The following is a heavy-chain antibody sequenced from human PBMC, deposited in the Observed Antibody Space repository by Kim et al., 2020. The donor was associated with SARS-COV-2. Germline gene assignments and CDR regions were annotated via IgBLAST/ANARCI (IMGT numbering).Heavy chain of an antibody. D-gene: IGHD3-22*01. Sequence: GGSLRLSCAASGFTFSSYAMSWVRQAPGKGLEWVSAISGSGGSTYYADSVKGRFTISRDNSKNTLYLQMNSLRAEDTAVYYCAKDSYDSSGYYYYYYGMDVWGQGTTVTVSS. CDR1: GFTFSSYA. CDR2: ISGSGGST. V-gene: IGHV3-23*01. CDR3: AKDSYDSSGYYYYYYGMDV. J-gene: IGHJ6*02.